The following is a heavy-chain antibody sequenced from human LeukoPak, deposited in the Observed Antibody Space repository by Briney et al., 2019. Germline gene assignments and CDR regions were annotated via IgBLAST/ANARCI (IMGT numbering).Heavy chain of an antibody. Sequence: GGSLRLSCAASGFTFSSYAMSWVRQAPGKGLEWVSVIYSGGSTYYADSVKGRFTISRDNSKNTLYLQMNSLRAEDTAVYYCAREVGATNFDYWGQGTLVTVSS. D-gene: IGHD1-26*01. V-gene: IGHV3-66*01. J-gene: IGHJ4*02. CDR1: GFTFSSYA. CDR2: IYSGGST. CDR3: AREVGATNFDY.